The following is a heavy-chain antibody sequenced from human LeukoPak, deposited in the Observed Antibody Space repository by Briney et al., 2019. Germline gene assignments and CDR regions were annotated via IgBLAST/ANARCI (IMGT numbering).Heavy chain of an antibody. V-gene: IGHV4-39*07. D-gene: IGHD1-1*01. CDR1: GGSISTSNYY. Sequence: PSETLSLTCTVSGGSISTSNYYWGWIRQPPGKGLEWIGNIFYSGSTYYSPSLKSRATISLDTSKSQFSLKVRYVTAADTAVYYCARGLNDSWTGENYWGQGTLVTVSS. CDR3: ARGLNDSWTGENY. J-gene: IGHJ4*02. CDR2: IFYSGST.